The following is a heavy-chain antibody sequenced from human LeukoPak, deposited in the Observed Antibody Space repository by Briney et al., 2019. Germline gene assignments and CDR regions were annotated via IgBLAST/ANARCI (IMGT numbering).Heavy chain of an antibody. J-gene: IGHJ4*02. Sequence: GGSLRLSCAGSGFALKSYSLTWVRQAPGKGLEWVSSISSTSAYIHYADSVKGRFTISRDNVDNVVYLEMNSLGAEDTATYYCAREPVTIFGVANYFDYWGQGTLVTVSS. CDR3: AREPVTIFGVANYFDY. V-gene: IGHV3-21*01. D-gene: IGHD3-3*01. CDR1: GFALKSYS. CDR2: ISSTSAYI.